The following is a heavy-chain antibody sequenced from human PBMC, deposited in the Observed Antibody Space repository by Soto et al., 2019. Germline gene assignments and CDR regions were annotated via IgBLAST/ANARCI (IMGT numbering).Heavy chain of an antibody. D-gene: IGHD2-15*01. V-gene: IGHV6-1*01. CDR3: ARVAPSYCSGSSCYSEGVWIDY. J-gene: IGHJ4*02. CDR2: TYYRSKWYN. CDR1: GDSVSSNSAA. Sequence: PSQTLSLTCAISGDSVSSNSAAWNWIRQSPSRGLEWLGRTYYRSKWYNDYAVSVKSRITINPDTSKNQFSLKLTSVTAADTAVYYCARVAPSYCSGSSCYSEGVWIDYWGQGTLVTVSS.